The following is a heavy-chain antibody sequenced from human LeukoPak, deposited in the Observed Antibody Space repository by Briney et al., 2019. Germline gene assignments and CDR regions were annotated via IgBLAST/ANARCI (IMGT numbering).Heavy chain of an antibody. V-gene: IGHV1-8*01. CDR2: MNPNSGNT. J-gene: IGHJ1*01. CDR1: GYTFTSYD. Sequence: ASVKVSCKASGYTFTSYDINWVRQATGQGLEWMGWMNPNSGNTGYAQRFQGRVTMTRNTSISTAYMELSSLRSEDTAVYYCARGRISCSGGSCYYLFQHWGQGTLVTVSS. CDR3: ARGRISCSGGSCYYLFQH. D-gene: IGHD2-15*01.